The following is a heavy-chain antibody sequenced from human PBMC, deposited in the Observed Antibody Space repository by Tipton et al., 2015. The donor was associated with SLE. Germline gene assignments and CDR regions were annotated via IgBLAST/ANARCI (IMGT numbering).Heavy chain of an antibody. J-gene: IGHJ4*02. CDR3: ARLTGDGPDY. Sequence: LRLSCTVSGGSISSYYWSWIRQPPGKGLEWIGYIYYSGSTNYNPSLKSRSTISVDTAKNQFSLKLSYVTAAATAVYYCARLTGDGPDYWGQGTLVTVSS. V-gene: IGHV4-59*08. CDR2: IYYSGST. CDR1: GGSISSYY. D-gene: IGHD7-27*01.